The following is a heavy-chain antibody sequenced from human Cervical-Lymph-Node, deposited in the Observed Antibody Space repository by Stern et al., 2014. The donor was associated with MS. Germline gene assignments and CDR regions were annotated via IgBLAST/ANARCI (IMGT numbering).Heavy chain of an antibody. CDR2: IIPLFGTT. D-gene: IGHD2-21*02. J-gene: IGHJ6*02. CDR3: ARDGDFGSNYGMDV. Sequence: VQLEESGAELKKPGSSVKVSCKASGGTFSSYGISWVRQAPGQGLEWMGGIIPLFGTTNYARRFQGRVTITADTSKSTAYMERSSLRSEDTAVYYCARDGDFGSNYGMDVWGQGTTVTVSS. V-gene: IGHV1-69*06. CDR1: GGTFSSYG.